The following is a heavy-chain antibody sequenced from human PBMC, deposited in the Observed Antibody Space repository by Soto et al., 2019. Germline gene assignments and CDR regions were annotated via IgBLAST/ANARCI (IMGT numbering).Heavy chain of an antibody. CDR1: GYTFTGYY. CDR2: INPNSGGT. CDR3: ARDRTIFGLGWYYGMDV. D-gene: IGHD3-3*01. V-gene: IGHV1-2*04. Sequence: QVQLVQSGAEVKKPGASVKVSCKASGYTFTGYYMHWVQQAPGQGLEWMGWINPNSGGTNYAQKFQGWVTMTRDTSISTAYMELSRLRSDDTAVYYCARDRTIFGLGWYYGMDVWGQGTTVTVSS. J-gene: IGHJ6*02.